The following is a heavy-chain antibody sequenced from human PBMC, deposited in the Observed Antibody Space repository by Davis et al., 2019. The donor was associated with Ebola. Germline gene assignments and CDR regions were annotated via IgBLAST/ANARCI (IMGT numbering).Heavy chain of an antibody. V-gene: IGHV1-18*01. D-gene: IGHD3-10*01. Sequence: ASVKVSCKASGGPYSTYDVTWVRQAPGQGLEWMGWISAYTGNTNYAQKLQGRVTMTTDTSTSTAYMELRSLRADDTAVYYCARGITMVRSDVWFDYWSQGTLVTVSS. CDR3: ARGITMVRSDVWFDY. J-gene: IGHJ4*02. CDR1: GGPYSTYD. CDR2: ISAYTGNT.